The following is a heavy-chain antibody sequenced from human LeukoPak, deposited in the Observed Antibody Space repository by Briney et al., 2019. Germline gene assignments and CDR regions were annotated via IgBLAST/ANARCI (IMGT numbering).Heavy chain of an antibody. Sequence: QTGGSLRPSCAASGFTFNSYAIHWVRQAPGKGLEWVAVISYDGSNKYYADSVKGRFTISRDNSKNTLYLQMNSLRAEDTAVYYCARDRVRGVDNYYYGMDVWGQGTTVTVSS. CDR3: ARDRVRGVDNYYYGMDV. J-gene: IGHJ6*02. CDR1: GFTFNSYA. CDR2: ISYDGSNK. D-gene: IGHD3-10*01. V-gene: IGHV3-30-3*01.